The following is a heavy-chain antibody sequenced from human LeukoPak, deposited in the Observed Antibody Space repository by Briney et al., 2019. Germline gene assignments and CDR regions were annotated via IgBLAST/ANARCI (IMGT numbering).Heavy chain of an antibody. V-gene: IGHV3-30-3*01. CDR3: ARALPSPLYSGSYADAFDI. Sequence: GGSLRLSCADSGFTFSTYAMHWVRQAPGKGLEWVAVISYDGGNEYYADSAKGRFTVSRDNSKNTLYLQMNSLRAEDTAVYYCARALPSPLYSGSYADAFDIWGQGTMVTVSS. CDR2: ISYDGGNE. J-gene: IGHJ3*02. CDR1: GFTFSTYA. D-gene: IGHD1-26*01.